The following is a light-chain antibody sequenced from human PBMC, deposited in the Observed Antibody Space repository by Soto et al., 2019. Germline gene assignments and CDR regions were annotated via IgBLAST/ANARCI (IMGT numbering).Light chain of an antibody. CDR2: DVT. CDR1: SADVGTSNF. CDR3: TSYRRGPLYV. J-gene: IGLJ1*01. V-gene: IGLV2-14*03. Sequence: QSVLTQPASVSGSPGQSITISCTGISADVGTSNFVSWYQHHPGKAPRLIIYDVTDRPSGVSNRFSGSKSGDTASLTISGLQAEDEADYYCTSYRRGPLYVFGTGTRSPS.